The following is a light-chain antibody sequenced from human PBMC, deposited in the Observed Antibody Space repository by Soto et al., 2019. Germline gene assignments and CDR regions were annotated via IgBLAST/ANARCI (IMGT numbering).Light chain of an antibody. V-gene: IGKV3-20*01. CDR1: QSVSSSY. Sequence: EIVMTQSPATLSLSPGERATLSCRASQSVSSSYLAWYQQKRGQAPSLLMYGASRRPTGIPERFSGSGSGTDFTLTISRLEPEDFATYYCQQYDSYPRTFGQGTKVDIK. CDR2: GAS. J-gene: IGKJ1*01. CDR3: QQYDSYPRT.